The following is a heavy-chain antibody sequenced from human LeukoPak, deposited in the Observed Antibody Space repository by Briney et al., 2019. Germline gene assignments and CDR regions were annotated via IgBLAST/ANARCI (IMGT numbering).Heavy chain of an antibody. CDR3: ARDPFITMVRGVIIDY. D-gene: IGHD3-10*01. J-gene: IGHJ4*02. CDR1: GGSFSGYY. Sequence: SETLSLTCAVYGGSFSGYYWSWIRQPPGKGLEWIGSIYHSGSTYYNPSLKSRVTISVDTSKNQFSLKLSSVTAADTAVYYCARDPFITMVRGVIIDYWGQGTLVTVSS. CDR2: IYHSGST. V-gene: IGHV4-34*01.